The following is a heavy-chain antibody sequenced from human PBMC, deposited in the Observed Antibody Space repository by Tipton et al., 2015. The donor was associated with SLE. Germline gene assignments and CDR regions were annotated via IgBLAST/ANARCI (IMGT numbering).Heavy chain of an antibody. D-gene: IGHD3-9*01. Sequence: LRLSCTVSGGSISSSSYYWGWIRQPPGKGLEWIGCIYYSGSTYYNPSLKSRVTISVDTSKNQFSLKLSSVTAADTAVYYCARPDNYMDVWGKGTTVTVSS. CDR1: GGSISSSSYY. CDR3: ARPDNYMDV. CDR2: IYYSGST. J-gene: IGHJ6*03. V-gene: IGHV4-39*07.